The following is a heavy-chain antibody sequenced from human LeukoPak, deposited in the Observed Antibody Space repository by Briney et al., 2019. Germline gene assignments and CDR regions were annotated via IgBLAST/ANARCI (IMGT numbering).Heavy chain of an antibody. CDR2: IYTSGST. Sequence: SETLSLTCTVSGGSISSYYWSWIRQPAGKGLEWIGRIYTSGSTNYNPSLKSRVTISVDTSKNQFSLKLSSVTAADTAVYYCARCHSSSWYGWFDPWGQGTLVTVSS. CDR3: ARCHSSSWYGWFDP. J-gene: IGHJ5*02. V-gene: IGHV4-4*07. CDR1: GGSISSYY. D-gene: IGHD6-13*01.